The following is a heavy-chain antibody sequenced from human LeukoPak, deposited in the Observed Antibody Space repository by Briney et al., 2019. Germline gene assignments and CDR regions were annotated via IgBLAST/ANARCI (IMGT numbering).Heavy chain of an antibody. CDR2: ISSTSSYI. CDR3: AREGYSRGWPTDAFDI. J-gene: IGHJ3*02. D-gene: IGHD6-19*01. Sequence: GGSLRLSCAASGFTFSNAWMSGVRQALGKGLEWVSSISSTSSYIYYADSVKGRFTISRDNAKNSLSLQMNSLRAEDTAVYYCAREGYSRGWPTDAFDIWGQGTMVTVSS. CDR1: GFTFSNAW. V-gene: IGHV3-21*01.